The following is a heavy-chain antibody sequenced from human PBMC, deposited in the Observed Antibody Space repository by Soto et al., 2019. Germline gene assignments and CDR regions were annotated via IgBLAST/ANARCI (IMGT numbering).Heavy chain of an antibody. Sequence: PGGSLRLSCAASGFTFSSYSMNWVRQAPGKGLEWVSYISSSSSTIYYADSVKGRFTISRDNAKNSLYLQMNSLRAEDTAVYYCARDLYLVAAARTTFDYWGPGTLVTLSS. V-gene: IGHV3-48*01. J-gene: IGHJ4*02. CDR2: ISSSSSTI. CDR3: ARDLYLVAAARTTFDY. D-gene: IGHD6-13*01. CDR1: GFTFSSYS.